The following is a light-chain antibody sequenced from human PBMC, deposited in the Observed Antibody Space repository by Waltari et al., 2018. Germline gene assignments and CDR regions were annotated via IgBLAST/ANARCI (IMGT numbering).Light chain of an antibody. CDR2: KDN. CDR3: QSADSSGTYHVV. V-gene: IGLV3-25*03. Sequence: SYELTQPPSVSVSPGQTARITCSGDALPKQYAYWYQQRPGQAPLLVIYKDNERPPGIPERFSCSSSGTTVTVTIRGVQAEDEADYYCQSADSSGTYHVVFGGGTKLTVL. J-gene: IGLJ2*01. CDR1: ALPKQY.